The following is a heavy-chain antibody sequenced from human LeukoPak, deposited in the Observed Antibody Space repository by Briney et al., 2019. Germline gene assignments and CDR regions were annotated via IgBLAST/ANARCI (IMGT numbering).Heavy chain of an antibody. J-gene: IGHJ4*02. CDR2: IYYSEST. D-gene: IGHD3-22*01. Sequence: SETLSLTCTVSGDSISNYYWSWIRQPPGKGLEWIGYIYYSESTNYNPSLKSRVTISTDTSKGQFSLNLRSVTAEDTGIYYCARGRCRNSGCRPCFDYWGQGTQVTVSS. CDR3: ARGRCRNSGCRPCFDY. CDR1: GDSISNYY. V-gene: IGHV4-59*01.